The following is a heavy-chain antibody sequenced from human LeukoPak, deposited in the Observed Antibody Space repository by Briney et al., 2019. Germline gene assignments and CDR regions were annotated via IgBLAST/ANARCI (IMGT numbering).Heavy chain of an antibody. CDR3: ARSLYSSSWTGGPDP. Sequence: ASETLSLTCTVSGGSISSSSYYWGWIRQPPGKGLEWIGSIYYSGSTYYNPSLKSRVTISVDTSKNQFSLKLSSVTAADTAVYYCARSLYSSSWTGGPDPWGQGTLVTVSS. D-gene: IGHD6-13*01. V-gene: IGHV4-39*07. CDR2: IYYSGST. J-gene: IGHJ5*02. CDR1: GGSISSSSYY.